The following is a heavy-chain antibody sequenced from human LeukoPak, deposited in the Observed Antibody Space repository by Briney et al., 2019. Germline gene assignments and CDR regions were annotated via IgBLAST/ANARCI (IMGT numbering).Heavy chain of an antibody. D-gene: IGHD3-16*02. CDR1: GYTFTSYD. V-gene: IGHV1-8*01. Sequence: ASVKVSCKASGYTFTSYDINWVRQATGQGLEWMGWMNPNSGNTGYAQKFQGRATMTRNTSISTAYMELSSLRSEDTAVYYCARGLIVDYVWGSYRDNTLDYWGQGTLVTVSS. CDR2: MNPNSGNT. J-gene: IGHJ4*02. CDR3: ARGLIVDYVWGSYRDNTLDY.